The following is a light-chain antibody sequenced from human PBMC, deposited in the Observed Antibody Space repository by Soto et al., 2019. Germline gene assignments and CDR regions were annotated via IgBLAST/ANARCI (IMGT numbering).Light chain of an antibody. CDR1: QSVSSSY. CDR3: QQYVTPPST. Sequence: EIVLTQSPGTLSLSPGERATLSCRASQSVSSSYLAWYQQKPGQAPRLLIYGASSRATGIPDRFSGSGSGTDFTLTISRLETEDFAVYYCQQYVTPPSTFGGGTKVEIK. J-gene: IGKJ4*01. V-gene: IGKV3-20*01. CDR2: GAS.